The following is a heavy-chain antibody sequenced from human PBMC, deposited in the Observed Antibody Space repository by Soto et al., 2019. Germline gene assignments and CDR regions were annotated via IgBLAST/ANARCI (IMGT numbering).Heavy chain of an antibody. V-gene: IGHV4-59*08. CDR2: ISYSGST. CDR1: GGSISSYY. D-gene: IGHD2-15*01. CDR3: ARHYCSGGGCYYFGY. Sequence: QVQLQESGPGLVKSSETLSLTCTVSGGSISSYYWSWIRQPPGKGLEWIGFISYSGSTNYNPSLISRVTISVDTSKNKFSLKLTSVTATDTAVYFCARHYCSGGGCYYFGYWGQGTLVTVSS. J-gene: IGHJ4*02.